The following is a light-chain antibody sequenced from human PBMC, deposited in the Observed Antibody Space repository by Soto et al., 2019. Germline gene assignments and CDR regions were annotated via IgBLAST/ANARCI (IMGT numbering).Light chain of an antibody. CDR1: SANIGSNY. J-gene: IGLJ2*01. CDR2: RNG. Sequence: QSVLTQPHSASATPGQGVTISRSGSSANIGSNYVYWYQQLPGTAPKLLIYRNGQRPSGVPDRFSGSKSGTSASLAISGLRSEDEADFFCAVWDDSLDGVVFGGGTKLTVL. CDR3: AVWDDSLDGVV. V-gene: IGLV1-47*01.